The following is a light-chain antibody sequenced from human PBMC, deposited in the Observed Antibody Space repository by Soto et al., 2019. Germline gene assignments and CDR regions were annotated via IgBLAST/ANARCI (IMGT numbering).Light chain of an antibody. CDR2: KAS. J-gene: IGKJ2*01. CDR1: QSISSW. Sequence: DIQMTQSPSTLSASVGDRVTITCRASQSISSWLAWYQQKPGKAPKLLIYKASSLESGVPSRFSGSGSGTEFTLTISSLQPDDFATYNCQQYNSYCTFGQGTKLAIK. V-gene: IGKV1-5*03. CDR3: QQYNSYCT.